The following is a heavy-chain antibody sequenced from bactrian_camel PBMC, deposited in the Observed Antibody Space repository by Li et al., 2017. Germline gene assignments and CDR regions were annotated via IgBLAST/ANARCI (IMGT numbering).Heavy chain of an antibody. D-gene: IGHD2*01. V-gene: IGHV3S40*01. CDR3: AEGRGSRGEHCYSLNY. CDR1: GYTDESTR. Sequence: DVQLVESGGGSVQAGGSLRLSCAASGYTDESTRMSWFRQSPGKEREGVAAIYRGSGNTAYADSVKGRFTISQDSARNTVYLQMNNLQPEDTATYYCAEGRGSRGEHCYSLNYWAQGTQVTVS. J-gene: IGHJ4*01. CDR2: IYRGSGNT.